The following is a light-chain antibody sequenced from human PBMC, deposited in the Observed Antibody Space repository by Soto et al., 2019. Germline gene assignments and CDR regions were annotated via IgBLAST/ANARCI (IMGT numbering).Light chain of an antibody. CDR3: QQYNNYFSWT. CDR2: DAS. J-gene: IGKJ1*01. CDR1: QSISIW. V-gene: IGKV1-5*01. Sequence: DIQMTQSPSTLSASVGDRVTITCRARQSISIWLAWYQQKPGKAPNILIYDASTLVSGVPSRFSGSGSGTEFTLTISSLQPDDFATYYCQQYNNYFSWTFGQGTKV.